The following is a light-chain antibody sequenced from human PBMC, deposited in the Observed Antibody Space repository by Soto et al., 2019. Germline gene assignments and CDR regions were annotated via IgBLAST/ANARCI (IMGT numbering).Light chain of an antibody. V-gene: IGKV1-27*01. Sequence: DIQMTQSPSSLSASVGERVTITCRASQSIRKYLAWYQQKPGKVPKLLIYAASTLQSGVPSRFSGSGSGTDFTLTISSLQPEDVATYYCQKCDSAPWTFGQGTKVEIK. CDR2: AAS. CDR3: QKCDSAPWT. J-gene: IGKJ1*01. CDR1: QSIRKY.